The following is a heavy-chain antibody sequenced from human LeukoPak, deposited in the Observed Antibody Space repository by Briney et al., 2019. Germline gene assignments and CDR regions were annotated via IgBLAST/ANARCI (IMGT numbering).Heavy chain of an antibody. V-gene: IGHV1-24*01. CDR3: ATASHYDFWSGPDAFDI. CDR2: FDPEDGET. D-gene: IGHD3-3*01. J-gene: IGHJ3*02. CDR1: GYTLTELS. Sequence: ASVKVSCKVSGYTLTELSMHWVRQAPGKGLEWMGGFDPEDGETIYAQKFQGRATMTEDTSTDTAYMELSSLRSEDTAVYYCATASHYDFWSGPDAFDIWGQGTMVTVSS.